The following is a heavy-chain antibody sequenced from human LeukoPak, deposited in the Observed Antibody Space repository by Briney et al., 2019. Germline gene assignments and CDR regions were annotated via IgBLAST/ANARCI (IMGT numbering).Heavy chain of an antibody. CDR1: GFTFGDYG. J-gene: IGHJ4*02. V-gene: IGHV3-48*04. Sequence: PGRSLRLSCITSGFTFGDYGLSWVRQAPGKGLEWVSYISSSSSTIYYADSVKGRFTISRDNAKNSLYLQMNSLRAEDTAVYYCARDRHIVVVTAMYYFDYWGQGTLVTVSS. D-gene: IGHD2-21*02. CDR3: ARDRHIVVVTAMYYFDY. CDR2: ISSSSSTI.